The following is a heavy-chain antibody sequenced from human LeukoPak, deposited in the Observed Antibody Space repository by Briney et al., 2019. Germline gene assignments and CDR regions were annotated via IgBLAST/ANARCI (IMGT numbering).Heavy chain of an antibody. CDR3: ARDLQLWFGWFDP. D-gene: IGHD5-18*01. Sequence: GGSLRLSCAASGFTFSSYAMSWVRQAPGKGLEWVSAISGSGGSTYYADSVKGRFTISRDNSKNTLYPQMNSLRAEDTAVYYCARDLQLWFGWFDPWGQGTLVTVSS. CDR1: GFTFSSYA. V-gene: IGHV3-23*01. J-gene: IGHJ5*02. CDR2: ISGSGGST.